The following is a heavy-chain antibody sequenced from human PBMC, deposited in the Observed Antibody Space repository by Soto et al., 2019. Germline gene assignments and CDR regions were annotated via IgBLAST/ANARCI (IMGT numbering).Heavy chain of an antibody. V-gene: IGHV4-30-4*01. CDR3: ARHDSNGDFDF. Sequence: SETLSLTCTVSGGSVTSDEDYWSWIRQSPGKGLEWIGYISNSGSTGYNPSLKTRLSMSVDRSKNQFTLRLTSVTAADTAMYYCARHDSNGDFDFWGQGTQVTVSS. J-gene: IGHJ4*02. CDR2: ISNSGST. D-gene: IGHD2-8*01. CDR1: GGSVTSDEDY.